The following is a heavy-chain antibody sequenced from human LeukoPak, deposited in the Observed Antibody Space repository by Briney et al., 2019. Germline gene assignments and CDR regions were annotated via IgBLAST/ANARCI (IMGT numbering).Heavy chain of an antibody. V-gene: IGHV3-7*03. CDR1: GFTFSSYW. CDR3: ARVLNGYDRPHYYYYMDV. J-gene: IGHJ6*03. D-gene: IGHD5-12*01. Sequence: QPGGSLRLSCAASGFTFSSYWMSWVRQAPGKGLEWVANIKQDGSEKYYVDSVKGRFTMSRDNAKKSLYLQMNSLRAEDTAVYYCARVLNGYDRPHYYYYMDVWGKGTTVTISS. CDR2: IKQDGSEK.